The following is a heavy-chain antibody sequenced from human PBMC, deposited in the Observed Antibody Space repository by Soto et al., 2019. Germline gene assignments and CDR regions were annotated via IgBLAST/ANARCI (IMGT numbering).Heavy chain of an antibody. CDR2: IKKDGSGR. CDR1: GFTFSDYW. J-gene: IGHJ4*02. Sequence: EVQLVESGGGLVQPGGSLRLSCAASGFTFSDYWMTWARQAPGKGLEWLANIKKDGSGRYYVDSVKCRFTISRDDAKNSLYRQMNSVGAEDSAAYYCARGGATWHEGAYWGQGTLVTVSS. D-gene: IGHD1-26*01. CDR3: ARGGATWHEGAY. V-gene: IGHV3-7*03.